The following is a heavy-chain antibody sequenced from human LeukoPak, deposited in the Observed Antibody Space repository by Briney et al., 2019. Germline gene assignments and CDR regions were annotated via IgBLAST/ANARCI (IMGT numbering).Heavy chain of an antibody. CDR3: AKAGYSYGYDY. D-gene: IGHD5-18*01. J-gene: IGHJ4*02. Sequence: AGGSLSLSCAASGFTFSSYAMSWVRQAPGKGLEWVSAIRGSGGSTYYADSVKGRFTISRDNSKNTLYLQMNSLRAEDTAVYYCAKAGYSYGYDYWGQGTLVTVSS. V-gene: IGHV3-23*01. CDR1: GFTFSSYA. CDR2: IRGSGGST.